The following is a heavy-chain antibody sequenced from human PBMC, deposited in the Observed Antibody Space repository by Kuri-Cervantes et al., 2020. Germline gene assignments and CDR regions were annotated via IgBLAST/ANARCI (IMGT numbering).Heavy chain of an antibody. CDR3: ARDHRNVLRYFDWLPRLRGYYGMDV. D-gene: IGHD3-9*01. Sequence: GSLRLSCTVSGGSISSYYWSWIRQPAGKGLEWIGRIYTSGSTNYNPSLKSRVAMPVDTSKNQLSLKLSSVTPEDTAVYYCARDHRNVLRYFDWLPRLRGYYGMDVWGQETTVTVSS. CDR1: GGSISSYY. V-gene: IGHV4-4*07. CDR2: IYTSGST. J-gene: IGHJ6*02.